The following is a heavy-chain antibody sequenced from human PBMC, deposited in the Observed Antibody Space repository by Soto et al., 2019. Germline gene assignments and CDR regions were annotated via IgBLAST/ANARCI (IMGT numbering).Heavy chain of an antibody. D-gene: IGHD1-7*01. V-gene: IGHV3-23*01. Sequence: GGSLRLSCAASGFTFSIYAMSWVRQAPGKGLEWVSAISGSGGSTYYADSVKGRFTISRDNSKNTLYLQMNSLRAEDTAVYYCANWNYVPGGDDYWGQGTLVTVSS. CDR1: GFTFSIYA. J-gene: IGHJ4*02. CDR3: ANWNYVPGGDDY. CDR2: ISGSGGST.